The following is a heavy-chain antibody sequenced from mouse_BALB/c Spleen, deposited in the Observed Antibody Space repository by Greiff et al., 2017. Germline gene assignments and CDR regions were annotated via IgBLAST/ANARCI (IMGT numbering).Heavy chain of an antibody. J-gene: IGHJ4*01. CDR1: GYTFTDYN. CDR3: ARSRSHYYAMDY. V-gene: IGHV1-18*01. CDR2: INPNNGGT. Sequence: VQLKESGPELVKPGASVKIPCKASGYTFTDYNMDWVKQSHGKSLEWIGDINPNNGGTIYNQKFKGKATLTVDKSSSTAYMELRSLTSEDTAVYYCARSRSHYYAMDYWGQGTSVTVSS.